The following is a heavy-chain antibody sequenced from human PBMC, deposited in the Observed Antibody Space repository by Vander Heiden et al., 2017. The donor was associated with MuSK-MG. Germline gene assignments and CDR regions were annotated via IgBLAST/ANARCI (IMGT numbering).Heavy chain of an antibody. J-gene: IGHJ4*02. V-gene: IGHV4-30-4*08. Sequence: QVQLQESGPGLVKPSQTLSLTCTVSGGSISSGDYYWSWIRQPPGKGLEWIGYIYYSGSTYDNPSLKSRVTISVDTSKNQFSMKMSSVTAADTAVYYFARGIAVVGLDYWGQGTLVTVYS. CDR1: GGSISSGDYY. CDR3: ARGIAVVGLDY. CDR2: IYYSGST. D-gene: IGHD6-19*01.